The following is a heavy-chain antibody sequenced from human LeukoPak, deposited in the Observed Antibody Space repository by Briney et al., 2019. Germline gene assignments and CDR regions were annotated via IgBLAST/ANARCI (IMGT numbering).Heavy chain of an antibody. D-gene: IGHD3-3*01. V-gene: IGHV4-39*01. CDR2: IYYSGST. Sequence: SETLSLTCTVSGGSISSNNYYWGWIRQPPGKGLEWVGSIYYSGSTYYNPSLKSRVTISVDTSKNQSSLKLSSVTAADTAVYYCASRYLEWLLDYWGQGTLVTVSS. J-gene: IGHJ4*02. CDR3: ASRYLEWLLDY. CDR1: GGSISSNNYY.